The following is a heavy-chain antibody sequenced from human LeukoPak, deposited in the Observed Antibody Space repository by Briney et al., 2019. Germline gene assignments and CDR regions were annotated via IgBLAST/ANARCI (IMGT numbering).Heavy chain of an antibody. D-gene: IGHD6-13*01. J-gene: IGHJ5*02. Sequence: ASVKVSCKASGYTFTGYYMHWVRQAPGQGLEWMGWINPNSGGTNYAQKFQGRVTMTRDTSISTAYMELSRLRSDDTAVYYCARDSATGYSSSWIKNWFDPWGQGTLVTVSS. CDR1: GYTFTGYY. CDR3: ARDSATGYSSSWIKNWFDP. V-gene: IGHV1-2*02. CDR2: INPNSGGT.